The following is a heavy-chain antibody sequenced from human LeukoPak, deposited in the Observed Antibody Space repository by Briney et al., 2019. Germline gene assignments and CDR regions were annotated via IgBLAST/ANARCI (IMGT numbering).Heavy chain of an antibody. CDR2: IGTAGDT. V-gene: IGHV3-13*01. D-gene: IGHD3-22*01. CDR1: GFTFSSYD. CDR3: ARALGDSSGYYYDY. Sequence: GGSQRLSCAASGFTFSSYDMHWVRQATGKGLEWVSAIGTAGDTYYPGSVKGRFTISRENAKNSLYLQMNSLRAEDTAVYYCARALGDSSGYYYDYWGQGTLVTVSS. J-gene: IGHJ4*02.